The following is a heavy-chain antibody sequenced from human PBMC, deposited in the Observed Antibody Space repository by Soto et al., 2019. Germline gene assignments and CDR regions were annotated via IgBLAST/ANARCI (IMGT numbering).Heavy chain of an antibody. CDR3: ARASVDPNFDY. CDR2: IYYSGST. V-gene: IGHV4-59*01. CDR1: GGSISSYY. J-gene: IGHJ4*02. Sequence: SETLSLTCTVSGGSISSYYWSWIRQPPGKGLEWIGYIYYSGSTNYNPSLKSRVTISVDTSKNQFSLKLSSVTAADTAVYYCARASVDPNFDYWGQGTLVTVSS. D-gene: IGHD5-12*01.